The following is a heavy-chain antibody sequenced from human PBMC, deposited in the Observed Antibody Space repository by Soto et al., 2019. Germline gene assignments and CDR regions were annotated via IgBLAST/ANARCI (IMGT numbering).Heavy chain of an antibody. CDR2: IYYSGST. CDR1: GGSISSSSYY. J-gene: IGHJ4*02. D-gene: IGHD6-19*01. Sequence: SETLSLTCTVSGGSISSSSYYWGWIRQPPGKGLEWIGSIYYSGSTYYNPSLKSRVAISVDTSKNQFSLKLSSVTAADTAVYYCVRHLYSSGWVFDYWGQGTLVTVSS. CDR3: VRHLYSSGWVFDY. V-gene: IGHV4-39*01.